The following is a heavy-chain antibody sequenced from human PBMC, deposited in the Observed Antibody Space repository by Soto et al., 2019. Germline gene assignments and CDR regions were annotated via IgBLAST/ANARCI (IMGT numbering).Heavy chain of an antibody. J-gene: IGHJ4*02. Sequence: RSLRLSCAVSGFTCANHWMRWGRLAPGKGREWVSRMNSDGSTTAYADAVKGRFTVSRDNAKNTRYRQMNSLRAEYTAVYYCATAQVDYWGRGTLVTVSS. CDR2: MNSDGSTT. V-gene: IGHV3-74*01. CDR1: GFTCANHW. CDR3: ATAQVDY.